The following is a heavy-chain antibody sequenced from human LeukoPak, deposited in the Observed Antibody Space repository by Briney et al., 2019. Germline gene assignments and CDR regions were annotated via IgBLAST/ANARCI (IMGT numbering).Heavy chain of an antibody. CDR3: ARDPTYYYGSGSYFTGDY. D-gene: IGHD3-10*01. Sequence: SVKVSCKASGGTYSSYAISWVRQAPGQGLEWMGGIIPIFGTANYAQKFQGRVTITADKSTSTAYMELSSLRSEDTAVYYCARDPTYYYGSGSYFTGDYWGQGTLVTVSS. CDR2: IIPIFGTA. J-gene: IGHJ4*02. V-gene: IGHV1-69*06. CDR1: GGTYSSYA.